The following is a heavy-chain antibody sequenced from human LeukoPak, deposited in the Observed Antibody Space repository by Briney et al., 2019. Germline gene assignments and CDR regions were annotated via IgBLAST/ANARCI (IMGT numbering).Heavy chain of an antibody. D-gene: IGHD3-10*01. Sequence: ASVKVSCKTSGYTFTSHGINWVRQAPGQGLEWMGWISTYNGDTNSAQKFQGRVTLTTDTSTSTAYMELRGLRYDDTAVYYCTRRGPPATNWFDPWGQGTLVTVSS. J-gene: IGHJ5*02. CDR3: TRRGPPATNWFDP. CDR1: GYTFTSHG. CDR2: ISTYNGDT. V-gene: IGHV1-18*01.